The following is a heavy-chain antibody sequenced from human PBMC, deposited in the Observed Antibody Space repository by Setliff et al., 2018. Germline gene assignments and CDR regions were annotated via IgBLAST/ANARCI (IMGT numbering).Heavy chain of an antibody. J-gene: IGHJ5*02. CDR2: FYTSGNT. Sequence: SETLSLTCTVSGDSISSGYYYWTWIRQSAGKGLEWIGHFYTSGNTNYNPSLKSRVTISVDTSKNQFSLKPSSVTAADTATYYCARGGPTLTISRVLVVSSFDPWGQGSRVTVSS. V-gene: IGHV4-61*09. CDR3: ARGGPTLTISRVLVVSSFDP. D-gene: IGHD3-3*01. CDR1: GDSISSGYYY.